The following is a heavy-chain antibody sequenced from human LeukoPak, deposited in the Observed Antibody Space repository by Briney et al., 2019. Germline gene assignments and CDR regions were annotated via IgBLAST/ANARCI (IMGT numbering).Heavy chain of an antibody. CDR3: ASGSRGSGWYGYYYYYMDV. D-gene: IGHD6-19*01. Sequence: SGGSLRLSCAASGFTFSSYWMSWVRQAPGKGLEWVANIKQDGSEKYYADSVKGRFTTSRDNAKNSLYLQMNSLRAEDTAVYYCASGSRGSGWYGYYYYYMDVWGKGTTVTVSS. V-gene: IGHV3-7*01. J-gene: IGHJ6*03. CDR1: GFTFSSYW. CDR2: IKQDGSEK.